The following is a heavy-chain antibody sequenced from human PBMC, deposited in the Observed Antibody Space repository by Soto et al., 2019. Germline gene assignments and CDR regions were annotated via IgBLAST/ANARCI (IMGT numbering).Heavy chain of an antibody. CDR3: AKDLSKNHPMVYARFPKAALDY. CDR1: GFTFSSYA. D-gene: IGHD2-8*01. V-gene: IGHV3-23*01. CDR2: ISGSGGST. J-gene: IGHJ4*02. Sequence: GGSLRLSCAASGFTFSSYAMSWVRQAPGKGLEWVSAISGSGGSTYYADSVKGRFTISRDNSKNTLYLQMNSLRAEDTAVYYCAKDLSKNHPMVYARFPKAALDYWGQGTLVTVSS.